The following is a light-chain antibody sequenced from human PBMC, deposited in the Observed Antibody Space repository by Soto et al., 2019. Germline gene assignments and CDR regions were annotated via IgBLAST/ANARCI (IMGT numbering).Light chain of an antibody. Sequence: EIVLTQSPGTLSLSPGERATLSCRASQSVRGYLAWYQQKPGQAPRLLIYGASSRATGIPDRFSGSGSGTDFTLTISRLEPEDFAVYYCQQYDSTPITFGQGTRLEIK. CDR1: QSVRGY. CDR3: QQYDSTPIT. V-gene: IGKV3-20*01. CDR2: GAS. J-gene: IGKJ5*01.